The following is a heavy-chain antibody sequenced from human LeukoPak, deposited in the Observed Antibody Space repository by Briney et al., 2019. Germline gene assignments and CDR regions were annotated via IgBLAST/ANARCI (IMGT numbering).Heavy chain of an antibody. V-gene: IGHV3-9*01. Sequence: SGGSLRLSCAASGFTFDDYAMHWVRQAPGKGLEWVSGISWNSGSIGYADSVKGRFTISRDNAKNSLYLQMNSLRAEDTAVYYCARAYYQLRPFNWFDPWGQGTLVTVSS. J-gene: IGHJ5*02. CDR2: ISWNSGSI. D-gene: IGHD2-2*01. CDR3: ARAYYQLRPFNWFDP. CDR1: GFTFDDYA.